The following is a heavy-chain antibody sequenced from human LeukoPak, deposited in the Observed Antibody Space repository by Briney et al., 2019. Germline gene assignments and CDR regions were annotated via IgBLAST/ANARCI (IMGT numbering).Heavy chain of an antibody. J-gene: IGHJ4*02. CDR1: GFTFSSYS. CDR2: ISSSSSYI. D-gene: IGHD6-6*01. Sequence: GGSLRLSCAASGFTFSSYSMNWVRQAPGKGLEWVSSISSSSSYIYYADSVKGRFTISRDNAKNSLYPQMNSLRAEDTAVYYCARQPSIAALTPLYWGQGTLVTVSS. V-gene: IGHV3-21*01. CDR3: ARQPSIAALTPLY.